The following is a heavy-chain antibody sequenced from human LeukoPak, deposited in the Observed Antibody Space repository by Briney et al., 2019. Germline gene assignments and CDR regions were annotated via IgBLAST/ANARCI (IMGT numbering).Heavy chain of an antibody. CDR2: ISGSGGST. CDR1: GFTVSSYA. CDR3: AKGYSSGSYYIPH. J-gene: IGHJ4*02. D-gene: IGHD3-10*01. Sequence: GGSLRLSCAASGFTVSSYAMSWVRQAPGKGLEWVSAISGSGGSTYYADSVKGRFTISRDNSKNTLYLQMNTLRAVDTAVYYCAKGYSSGSYYIPHWGQGTLVTVSS. V-gene: IGHV3-23*01.